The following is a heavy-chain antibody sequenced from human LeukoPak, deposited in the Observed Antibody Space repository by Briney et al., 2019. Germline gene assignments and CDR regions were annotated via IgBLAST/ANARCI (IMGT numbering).Heavy chain of an antibody. CDR3: ARDQTPRELLWFGEFETTFDY. V-gene: IGHV3-7*01. CDR1: GFTFSTYA. J-gene: IGHJ4*02. CDR2: IKQDGSEK. D-gene: IGHD3-10*01. Sequence: GSLRLSCAASGFTFSTYAMSWVRQAPGKGLEWVANIKQDGSEKYYVDSVKGRFTISRDNAKNSLYLQMNSLRAEDTAVYYCARDQTPRELLWFGEFETTFDYWGQGTLVTVSS.